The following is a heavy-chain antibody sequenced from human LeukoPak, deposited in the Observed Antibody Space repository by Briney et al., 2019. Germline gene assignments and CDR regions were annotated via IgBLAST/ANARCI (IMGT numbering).Heavy chain of an antibody. CDR1: GGSMRPNY. D-gene: IGHD3-22*01. J-gene: IGHJ5*02. CDR2: VYHSGRS. CDR3: AKLGGHYYESATYERNWIDQ. Sequence: SETLSLTCTVSGGSMRPNYWSWIRQPPGKGLEWIGYVYHSGRSNASPSLKSRVTISVDTSKNHFPLKLHSVTAADTAIYYCAKLGGHYYESATYERNWIDQWGQGTLVIVSS. V-gene: IGHV4-59*01.